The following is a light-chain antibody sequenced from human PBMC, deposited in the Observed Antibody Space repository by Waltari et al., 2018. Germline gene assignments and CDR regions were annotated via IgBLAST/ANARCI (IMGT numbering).Light chain of an antibody. CDR3: QQSYSTIF. V-gene: IGKV1-39*01. J-gene: IGKJ2*01. CDR1: QSISSY. Sequence: DIQMTQSPSSLSASVGDRVTITCRASQSISSYLNWYQQKPGKAPKLLIYAASSLQSGVPSRFSGSGSGTDFTLTISSLQPEDFATYYCQQSYSTIFFGQGTKLEIK. CDR2: AAS.